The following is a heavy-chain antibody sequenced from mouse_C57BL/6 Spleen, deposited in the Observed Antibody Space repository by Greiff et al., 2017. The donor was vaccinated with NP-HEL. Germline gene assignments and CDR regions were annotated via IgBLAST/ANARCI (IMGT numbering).Heavy chain of an antibody. CDR3: ARSYYYGSSHWYFDV. Sequence: QVQLKESGAELVRPGTSVKVSCKASGYAFTNYLIEWVKQRPGQGLEWIGVINPGSGGTNYNEKFKGKATLTADKSSSTAYMQLSSLTSEDSAVYFCARSYYYGSSHWYFDVWGTGTTVTVSS. V-gene: IGHV1-54*01. D-gene: IGHD1-1*01. CDR2: INPGSGGT. CDR1: GYAFTNYL. J-gene: IGHJ1*03.